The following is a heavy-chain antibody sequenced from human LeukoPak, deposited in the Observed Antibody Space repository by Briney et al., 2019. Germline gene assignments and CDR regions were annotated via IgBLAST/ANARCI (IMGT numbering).Heavy chain of an antibody. D-gene: IGHD3-16*01. CDR2: ISWNSGSI. CDR1: GFTFDDYA. Sequence: DRSLRLSCAASGFTFDDYAMHWVRQAPGKGLEWVSGISWNSGSIGYADSVKGRFTISRDNAKNSLYLQMNSLRAEDTALYYCAKGHGDYYYYGMDVWGQGTTVTVSS. CDR3: AKGHGDYYYYGMDV. J-gene: IGHJ6*02. V-gene: IGHV3-9*01.